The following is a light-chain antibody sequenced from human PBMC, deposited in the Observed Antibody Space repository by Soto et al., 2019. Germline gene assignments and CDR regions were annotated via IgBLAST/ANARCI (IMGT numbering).Light chain of an antibody. CDR3: SSYPSSSTLPYV. CDR1: SSDVGGYNY. V-gene: IGLV2-14*01. Sequence: QSVLTQPASVSGSPGQSITISCTGTSSDVGGYNYVSWYQQHPGKAPKLMIYDVSNRPSGVSNRFSGSKSGNTASLTISGLQAEDEADYYCSSYPSSSTLPYVFATGTKLTVL. CDR2: DVS. J-gene: IGLJ1*01.